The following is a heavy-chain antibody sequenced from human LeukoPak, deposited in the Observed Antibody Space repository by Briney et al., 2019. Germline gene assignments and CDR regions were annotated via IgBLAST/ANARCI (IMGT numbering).Heavy chain of an antibody. CDR3: ARAKLGMGYMDV. CDR1: GYTFTSYD. CDR2: IIPIFGTA. Sequence: SVKVSCKASGYTFTSYDINWVRQATGQGLEWMGGIIPIFGTANYAQKFQGRVTITADESTSTAYMELSSLRSEDTAVYYCARAKLGMGYMDVWGKGTTVTISS. J-gene: IGHJ6*03. D-gene: IGHD7-27*01. V-gene: IGHV1-69*13.